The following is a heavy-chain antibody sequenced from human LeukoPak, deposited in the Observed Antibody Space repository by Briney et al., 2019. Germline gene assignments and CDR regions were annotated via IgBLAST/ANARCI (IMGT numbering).Heavy chain of an antibody. J-gene: IGHJ5*02. Sequence: SVKVSCKASGGTFSSYAISWVRQAPGQGLEWIGRIIPILGIANYAQKFQGRVTITADKSTSTAYMELSSLRSEDTAVYYCARDRSYGSGSYYLNWFDPWGQGTLVTVSS. CDR2: IIPILGIA. CDR3: ARDRSYGSGSYYLNWFDP. CDR1: GGTFSSYA. D-gene: IGHD3-10*01. V-gene: IGHV1-69*04.